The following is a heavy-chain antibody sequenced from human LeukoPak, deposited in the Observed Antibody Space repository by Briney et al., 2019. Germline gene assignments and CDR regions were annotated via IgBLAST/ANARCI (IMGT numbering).Heavy chain of an antibody. D-gene: IGHD6-13*01. V-gene: IGHV4-30-4*01. CDR3: AREGIAAPGTVH. CDR1: GGSISSGDYY. CDR2: IYYSGST. Sequence: PSQTLSLTCTVSGGSISSGDYYWSWIRQPPGKGLEWIGYIYYSGSTYYNPSLKSRVTISVDTSKNQFSLKLSSVTAADTAVYYCAREGIAAPGTVHWGQGTLVTVSS. J-gene: IGHJ4*02.